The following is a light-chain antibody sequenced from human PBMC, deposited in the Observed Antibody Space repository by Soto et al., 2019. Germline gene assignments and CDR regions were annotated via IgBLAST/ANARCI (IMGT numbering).Light chain of an antibody. V-gene: IGKV3-15*01. Sequence: ELVLTQSPATLSVSLVERATLSGRASQSVGSNLAWYQQKPGQAPRLLIYTASTRATGIPAKFSASGSGTEFTLTISSLQSEDFAVYYCQQYNKWPQTFGQGTKVDIK. CDR2: TAS. CDR3: QQYNKWPQT. J-gene: IGKJ1*01. CDR1: QSVGSN.